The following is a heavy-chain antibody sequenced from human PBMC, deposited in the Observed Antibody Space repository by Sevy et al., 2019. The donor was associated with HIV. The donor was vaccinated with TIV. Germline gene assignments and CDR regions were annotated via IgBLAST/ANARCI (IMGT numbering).Heavy chain of an antibody. J-gene: IGHJ3*02. CDR3: ARDERRITMIVVVPLGAFDI. D-gene: IGHD3-22*01. V-gene: IGHV3-30*04. Sequence: GGSLRLSCAASGFTFSSYAMHWVRQAPGKGLEWVAVISYDGSNKYYGDSVKGRFTISRDNSKNTRYLQMNSLRAEDTAVYYCARDERRITMIVVVPLGAFDIWGQGTMVTVSS. CDR1: GFTFSSYA. CDR2: ISYDGSNK.